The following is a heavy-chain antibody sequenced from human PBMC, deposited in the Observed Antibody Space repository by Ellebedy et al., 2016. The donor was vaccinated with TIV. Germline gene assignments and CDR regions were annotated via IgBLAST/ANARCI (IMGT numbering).Heavy chain of an antibody. CDR3: AKGRGGGSDSSAPRYYFDY. Sequence: GESLKISCAASGFTFSGYAMSWVRQAPGKGLEWVSGINSRGGSTSYTDSVKGRFTISRDNSKNTLYLQMNSLRADDTAVYYCAKGRGGGSDSSAPRYYFDYWGLGTLVTVSS. J-gene: IGHJ4*02. V-gene: IGHV3-23*01. CDR1: GFTFSGYA. D-gene: IGHD3-22*01. CDR2: INSRGGST.